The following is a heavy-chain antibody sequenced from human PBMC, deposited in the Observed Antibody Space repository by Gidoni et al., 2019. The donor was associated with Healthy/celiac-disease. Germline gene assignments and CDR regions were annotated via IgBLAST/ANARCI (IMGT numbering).Heavy chain of an antibody. CDR3: ARDRVDSSGYSFDY. D-gene: IGHD3-22*01. CDR2: INPNSGGT. Sequence: QVQLVQSGAEVKKPGASVKVSCKAPGYTFTGYYMHWVRQAPGQGLEWMGWINPNSGGTNYAQKCQGWVTMTRDTSISTAYMELSRLRSDDTAVYYCARDRVDSSGYSFDYWGQGTLVTVSS. J-gene: IGHJ4*02. V-gene: IGHV1-2*04. CDR1: GYTFTGYY.